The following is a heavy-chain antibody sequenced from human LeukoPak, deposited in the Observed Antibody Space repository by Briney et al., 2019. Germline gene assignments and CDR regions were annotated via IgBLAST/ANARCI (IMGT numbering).Heavy chain of an antibody. J-gene: IGHJ3*02. CDR1: GYTFTSYG. CDR3: ARAPYYYDNSGYYAFDI. D-gene: IGHD3-22*01. V-gene: IGHV1-18*01. CDR2: VRGYNGNT. Sequence: ASVKVSCKASGYTFTSYGVTWVRQAPGQGLEWMGWVRGYNGNTNYAQKVQGRVTMTTDTSTSTAYMELRSLRSDDTAVYYCARAPYYYDNSGYYAFDIWGQGTMVTVSS.